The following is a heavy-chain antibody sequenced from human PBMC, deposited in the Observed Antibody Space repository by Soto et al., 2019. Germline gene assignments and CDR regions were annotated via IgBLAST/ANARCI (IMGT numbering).Heavy chain of an antibody. J-gene: IGHJ4*02. CDR2: TSYDESNK. Sequence: QVQLVESGGGVVQPGSSLRLSCAASGFTFSSYAMHWVRQAPGTGLEWVAVTSYDESNKYYADSVKGRFTISRDNSKNTLSLHMNSLRPEDTAVYYCARGIAYYDFWSGFVYFGQGTLITVSS. V-gene: IGHV3-30-3*01. D-gene: IGHD3-3*01. CDR1: GFTFSSYA. CDR3: ARGIAYYDFWSGFVY.